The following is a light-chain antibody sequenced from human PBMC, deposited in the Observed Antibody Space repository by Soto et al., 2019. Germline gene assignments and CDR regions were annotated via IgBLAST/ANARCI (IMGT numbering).Light chain of an antibody. CDR2: QDS. CDR3: QSYYDVDLWV. CDR1: SGNIASNY. J-gene: IGLJ3*02. V-gene: IGLV6-57*01. Sequence: NFMLTQPHSVSESPGKTVRISCTRSSGNIASNYVQWYRQRPGGPLTTVIHQDSQRPSGVPDRFSGSLDTSSNSAFLTISGLTTEDEADYYCQSYYDVDLWVFGGGTKLTVL.